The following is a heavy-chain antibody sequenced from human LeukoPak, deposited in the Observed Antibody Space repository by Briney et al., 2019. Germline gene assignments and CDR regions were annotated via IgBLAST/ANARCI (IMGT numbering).Heavy chain of an antibody. V-gene: IGHV3-48*03. D-gene: IGHD1-26*01. CDR3: ARDPSRIVGAKGYFDY. Sequence: GGSLRLSCAASGFTFSSYEMNWVRQAPGKGLEWVSYISSSGSTIYYADSVKGRFTISRDNAKNSLYLQMNSLRAEDTAVYYCARDPSRIVGAKGYFDYWGQGTLVTVSS. CDR1: GFTFSSYE. CDR2: ISSSGSTI. J-gene: IGHJ4*02.